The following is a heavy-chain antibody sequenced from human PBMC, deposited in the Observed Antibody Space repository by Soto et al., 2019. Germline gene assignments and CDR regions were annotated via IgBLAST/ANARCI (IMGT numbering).Heavy chain of an antibody. V-gene: IGHV3-23*01. D-gene: IGHD6-19*01. Sequence: EVQLLESGGGLVQPGGSLRLSCAASGFTFSSYAMSWVRQAPGKGLEWVSAISGSGGSTYYADSVKGRFTISRDNSKNTLYLQMNSLRAEDTAVYCCAKDRRSSGWSIPDYWGQGTLVTVSS. J-gene: IGHJ4*02. CDR3: AKDRRSSGWSIPDY. CDR1: GFTFSSYA. CDR2: ISGSGGST.